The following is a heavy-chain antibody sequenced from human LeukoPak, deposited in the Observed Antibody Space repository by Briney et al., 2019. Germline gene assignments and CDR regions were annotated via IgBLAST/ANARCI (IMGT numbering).Heavy chain of an antibody. Sequence: SETLSLTXTVSGGSISSYYWSWIRQPPGKGLEWIGYIYYSGSTNYNPSLKSRVTISVDTSKNQFSLKLSSVTAADTAVYYCASLDFWLQEYYFDYWGQGTLVTVSS. D-gene: IGHD3-3*01. CDR2: IYYSGST. CDR1: GGSISSYY. CDR3: ASLDFWLQEYYFDY. J-gene: IGHJ4*02. V-gene: IGHV4-59*01.